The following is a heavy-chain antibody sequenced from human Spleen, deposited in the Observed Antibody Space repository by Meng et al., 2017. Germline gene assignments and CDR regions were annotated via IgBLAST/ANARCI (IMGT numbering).Heavy chain of an antibody. CDR1: GYTFSIYD. J-gene: IGHJ4*02. V-gene: IGHV3-21*01. Sequence: VQLVQSGAEVKKPGASVKVSCKASGYTFSIYDINWVRQAPGKGLEWVSSISSSSSYIYYADSVKGRFTISRDNAKNSLYLQMNSLRAEDTAVYYCAREREDYYGSGSYQNWGQGTLVTVSS. CDR3: AREREDYYGSGSYQN. D-gene: IGHD3-10*01. CDR2: ISSSSSYI.